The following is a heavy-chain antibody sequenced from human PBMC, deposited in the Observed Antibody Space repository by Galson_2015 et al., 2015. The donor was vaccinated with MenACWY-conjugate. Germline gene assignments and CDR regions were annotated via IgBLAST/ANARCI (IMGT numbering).Heavy chain of an antibody. CDR3: ARELRNYWYFDL. CDR1: GSTFYTYT. Sequence: SLRLSCAASGSTFYTYTMSWVRQSPGKGLEWVAGIYGSGHRDTFYADSVKGRFTISRDDAKNTLYLQMNSLRAEDTAVYYCARELRNYWYFDLWGRGTLVSVST. CDR2: IYGSGHRDT. V-gene: IGHV3-23*01. J-gene: IGHJ2*01.